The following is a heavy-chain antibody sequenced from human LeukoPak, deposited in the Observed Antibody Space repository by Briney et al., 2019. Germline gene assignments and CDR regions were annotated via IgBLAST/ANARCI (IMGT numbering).Heavy chain of an antibody. Sequence: GGSLRLSCAASGFTFSNAWMSWVRQAPGKGLEWVGRIKSKTDGGTTDYAAPVKGRFTISRYDSKNTLYLQMNSLKTEDTAVYYCTTAGPIAVVPNWFDPWGQGTLVTVSS. V-gene: IGHV3-15*01. J-gene: IGHJ5*02. CDR3: TTAGPIAVVPNWFDP. CDR1: GFTFSNAW. CDR2: IKSKTDGGTT. D-gene: IGHD6-19*01.